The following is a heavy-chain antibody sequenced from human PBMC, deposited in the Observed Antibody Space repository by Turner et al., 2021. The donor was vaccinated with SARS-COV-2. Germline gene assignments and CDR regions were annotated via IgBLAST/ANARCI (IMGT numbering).Heavy chain of an antibody. CDR3: ARVGVGATEYMDV. V-gene: IGHV1-8*03. CDR1: GYTFTSYD. D-gene: IGHD1-26*01. J-gene: IGHJ6*03. CDR2: MNPNSGNT. Sequence: QVQLVHSGAEVKKPGASVNVSCKAFGYTFTSYDINWVRQGTGQGLVWMGWMNPNSGNTVYAQKFQGRVTITRNTSISTAYMELSSLRSEDTAVYYCARVGVGATEYMDVWGKGTTVTVSS.